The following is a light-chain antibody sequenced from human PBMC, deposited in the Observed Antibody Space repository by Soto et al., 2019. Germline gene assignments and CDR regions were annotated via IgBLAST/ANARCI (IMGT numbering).Light chain of an antibody. V-gene: IGKV1-5*03. CDR3: QKYNSYSCT. CDR2: KAS. J-gene: IGKJ1*01. Sequence: DIQMTQSPSTLSASVGDRVTITCRASQSISNWLSWYQQRPGKAPKLLIYKASNLQTGVPSRFSDSGSGTQFTLISSSLQPDDFATYYCQKYNSYSCTFGQGTKVEIK. CDR1: QSISNW.